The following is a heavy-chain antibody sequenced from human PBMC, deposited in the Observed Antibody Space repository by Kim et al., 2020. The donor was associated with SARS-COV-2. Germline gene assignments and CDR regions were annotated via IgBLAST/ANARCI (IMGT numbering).Heavy chain of an antibody. Sequence: EGSLRLSCAASGFTLSNAWMSWVRQAPGKGLEWVGRIKSQADGGTTDYAAPVKGRFTISRDDSENTLSLQMSSLKAEDTAVYYCTSDLRYCSGGSCRKFDPWGQGTLVTVSS. J-gene: IGHJ5*02. CDR3: TSDLRYCSGGSCRKFDP. D-gene: IGHD2-15*01. CDR1: GFTLSNAW. CDR2: IKSQADGGTT. V-gene: IGHV3-15*01.